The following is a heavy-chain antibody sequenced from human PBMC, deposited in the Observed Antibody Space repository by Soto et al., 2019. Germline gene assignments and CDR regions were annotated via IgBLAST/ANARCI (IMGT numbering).Heavy chain of an antibody. CDR2: ISSSSNKI. J-gene: IGHJ6*02. Sequence: PGGSRRLSGVASELIFSSYRMHWVRQDPGKGLAWVSSISSSSNKINYVDSVKGRFTISRDNAKTSMYLQMNSLRAEDTGIYYCVRERKQWQTNRVYNYGLDVWGQGTTVTVSS. CDR3: VRERKQWQTNRVYNYGLDV. CDR1: ELIFSSYR. V-gene: IGHV3-21*06. D-gene: IGHD6-19*01.